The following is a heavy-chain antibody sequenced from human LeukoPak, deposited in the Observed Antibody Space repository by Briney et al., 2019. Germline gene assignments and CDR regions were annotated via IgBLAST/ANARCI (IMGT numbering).Heavy chain of an antibody. D-gene: IGHD2-15*01. Sequence: GASVKVSCKASGGTFSSYAISWVRQAPGQGLEWMGRIIPILGIANYAQKFQGRVTITADKSTSTAYMELSSLRSEDTAVYYCASWGLGYCSGGSCRAYDYWGQGTLVTVSS. J-gene: IGHJ4*02. CDR3: ASWGLGYCSGGSCRAYDY. V-gene: IGHV1-69*04. CDR1: GGTFSSYA. CDR2: IIPILGIA.